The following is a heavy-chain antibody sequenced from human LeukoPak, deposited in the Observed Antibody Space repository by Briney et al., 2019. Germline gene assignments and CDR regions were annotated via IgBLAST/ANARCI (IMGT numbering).Heavy chain of an antibody. CDR3: AKDLEYYDFWSGYSATGY. CDR1: GFTFSSYA. D-gene: IGHD3-3*01. CDR2: ISGSGGST. Sequence: PGGSLRLSCAASGFTFSSYAMSWVRQAPGKGLEWVSAISGSGGSTYYADSVKGRFTISRDNSKNTLYLQMNSLRAEDTAVYYCAKDLEYYDFWSGYSATGYWGQGTLVTVSS. J-gene: IGHJ4*02. V-gene: IGHV3-23*01.